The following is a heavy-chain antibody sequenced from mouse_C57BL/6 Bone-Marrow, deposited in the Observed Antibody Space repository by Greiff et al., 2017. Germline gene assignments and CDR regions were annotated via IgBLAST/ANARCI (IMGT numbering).Heavy chain of an antibody. CDR3: ARWGGLRRSYYYAMDY. CDR1: GYTFTSYW. V-gene: IGHV1-52*01. J-gene: IGHJ4*01. CDR2: IDPSDSET. D-gene: IGHD2-4*01. Sequence: VQLQQPGAELVRPGSSVKLSCKASGYTFTSYWMHWVKQRPIQGLEWIGNIDPSDSETHYNQKFKDKATLTVDKSSSTAYMQLSSLTSEDSAVYYCARWGGLRRSYYYAMDYGGQGTSVTVSS.